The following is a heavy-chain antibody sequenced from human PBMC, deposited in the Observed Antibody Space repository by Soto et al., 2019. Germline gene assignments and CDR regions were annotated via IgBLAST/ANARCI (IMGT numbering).Heavy chain of an antibody. Sequence: SETLSLTCAVYGGSFSGYYWSWIRQPPGKGLEWIGEINHSGSTNYNPSLKSRVTISVDTSKNQFSLKLSSVTAADTAVYYCARRGGYGDYYWFDPWGQGTLVTVSS. V-gene: IGHV4-34*01. CDR2: INHSGST. D-gene: IGHD4-17*01. CDR1: GGSFSGYY. CDR3: ARRGGYGDYYWFDP. J-gene: IGHJ5*02.